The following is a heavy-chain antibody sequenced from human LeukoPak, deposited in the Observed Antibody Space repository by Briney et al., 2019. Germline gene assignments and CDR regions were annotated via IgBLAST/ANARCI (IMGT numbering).Heavy chain of an antibody. V-gene: IGHV4-59*01. CDR1: GGSISSYY. CDR2: IYYSGST. D-gene: IGHD3-22*01. Sequence: PSETLSLTCTVSGGSISSYYWSWIRQPPGKGLEWIGYIYYSGSTNYNPSLKSRVTISVDTSKNQFSLKLSSVTAADTAVYYCARRSYYDSSFDYWGQGTLVTVSS. J-gene: IGHJ4*02. CDR3: ARRSYYDSSFDY.